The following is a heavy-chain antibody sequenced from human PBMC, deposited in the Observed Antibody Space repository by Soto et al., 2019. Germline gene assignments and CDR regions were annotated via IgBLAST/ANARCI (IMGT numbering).Heavy chain of an antibody. Sequence: QEQLVESGGGVVQAGRSLRLSCAASGFTFNFFGMHWVRQAPGKGLEWVAVISYDGSEKYYADSVKGRFTMSRDNSKNMVDLEMCSLRPEDTSVYYCAKERRYSFDAFDIWGHGTMVTVSS. CDR2: ISYDGSEK. CDR3: AKERRYSFDAFDI. J-gene: IGHJ3*02. CDR1: GFTFNFFG. V-gene: IGHV3-30*18. D-gene: IGHD5-12*01.